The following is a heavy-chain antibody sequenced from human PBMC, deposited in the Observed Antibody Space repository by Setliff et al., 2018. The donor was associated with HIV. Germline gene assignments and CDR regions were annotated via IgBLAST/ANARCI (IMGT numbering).Heavy chain of an antibody. D-gene: IGHD6-6*01. CDR1: GYMILGYK. V-gene: IGHV1-2*06. J-gene: IGHJ3*01. CDR3: ARPRVFDSFDV. Sequence: ASVKVSCKAIGYMILGYKMNWVRQAPGQGLEWIGRISPNNGAAEYAPKFQGRVSMTLDTSISTAYLEIPRLTSNDAAVYFCARPRVFDSFDVWGQGTKVTVSS. CDR2: ISPNNGAA.